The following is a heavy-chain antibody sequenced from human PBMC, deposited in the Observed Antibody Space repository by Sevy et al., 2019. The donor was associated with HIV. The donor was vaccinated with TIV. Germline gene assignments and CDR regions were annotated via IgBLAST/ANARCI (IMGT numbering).Heavy chain of an antibody. V-gene: IGHV3-33*01. Sequence: QLGGSLRLSCAASGFTFSSYGMHWVRQAPGKGLEWVAVIWYDGSNKYYADSVKGRFTISRDNSKNTLYLQMNSLRAEDTAVYYCARDSGYCSGGSCLNQYYYGMDVWGQGTTVTVSS. CDR1: GFTFSSYG. CDR2: IWYDGSNK. J-gene: IGHJ6*02. CDR3: ARDSGYCSGGSCLNQYYYGMDV. D-gene: IGHD2-15*01.